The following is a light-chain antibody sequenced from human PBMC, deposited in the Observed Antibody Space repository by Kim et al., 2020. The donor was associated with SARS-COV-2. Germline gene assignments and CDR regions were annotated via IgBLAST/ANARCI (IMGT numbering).Light chain of an antibody. V-gene: IGKV3-20*01. CDR3: QQYGSSPKT. CDR1: QSVSSSY. CDR2: GAS. Sequence: PGERATLSCRASQSVSSSYLAWYQQKPGQAPRLRIYGASSRATGIPDRFSGSGSGTDFTLTISRLEPEDFAVYYCQQYGSSPKTFGQGTKVDIK. J-gene: IGKJ1*01.